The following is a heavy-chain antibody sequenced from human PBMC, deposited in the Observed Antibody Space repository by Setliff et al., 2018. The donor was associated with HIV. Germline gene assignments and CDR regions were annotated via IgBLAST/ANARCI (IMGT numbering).Heavy chain of an antibody. CDR1: GGSLTNHY. V-gene: IGHV4-59*11. J-gene: IGHJ3*02. Sequence: PSETLSLTCTVSGGSLTNHYWSRIRQSPGKGLEWFGYIYYTGSASYSPSLKSRVTISVDTSKNQFSLDLTSVTAADTATYYCARDKVGTKNLGLFDGFDILGPGAMVTVSS. D-gene: IGHD1-26*01. CDR3: ARDKVGTKNLGLFDGFDI. CDR2: IYYTGSA.